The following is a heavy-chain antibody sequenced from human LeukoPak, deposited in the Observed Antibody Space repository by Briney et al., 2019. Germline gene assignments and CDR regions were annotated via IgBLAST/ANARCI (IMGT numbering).Heavy chain of an antibody. CDR3: ARLLDNDSSGDPDTFDM. J-gene: IGHJ3*02. D-gene: IGHD3-22*01. CDR2: IYYSGRT. CDR1: GGSISSHY. Sequence: PSETLSLTCIVSGGSISSHYWSYIRQPPGEGLEWIVFIYYSGRTKYNPSLHSRVTISLDTSENNFSLKLTSVTAADTAVYYCARLLDNDSSGDPDTFDMWGQGTVVTVSS. V-gene: IGHV4-59*11.